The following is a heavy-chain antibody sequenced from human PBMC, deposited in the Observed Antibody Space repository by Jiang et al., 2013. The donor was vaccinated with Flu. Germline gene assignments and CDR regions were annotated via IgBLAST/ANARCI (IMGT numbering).Heavy chain of an antibody. CDR2: TYYRSKWYN. Sequence: SQTLSLTCAISGDSVSSNSAAWNWIRQSPSRGLEWLGRTYYRSKWYNDYAVSVKSRITINPDTSKNQFSLQLNSVTPEDTAVYYCARDLSAKDSSGYYQYYDNWFDPWGQGTLVTVSS. V-gene: IGHV6-1*01. J-gene: IGHJ5*02. CDR3: ARDLSAKDSSGYYQYYDNWFDP. CDR1: GDSVSSNSAA. D-gene: IGHD3-22*01.